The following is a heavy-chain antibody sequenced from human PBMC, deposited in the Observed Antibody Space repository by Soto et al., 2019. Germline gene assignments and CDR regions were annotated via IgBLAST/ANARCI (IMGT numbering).Heavy chain of an antibody. Sequence: QVQLVQSGAEVKKPGSSVKVSCKASGGTFSSYTISWVRQAPGQGLEWMGRIIPILGIANYAQKFQGRVTITADKSTSTAYMELSSLRSEDTAVYYCAGLVYCSSTSCYGNYYYYYMDVWGKGTTVTVSS. J-gene: IGHJ6*03. CDR3: AGLVYCSSTSCYGNYYYYYMDV. CDR2: IIPILGIA. V-gene: IGHV1-69*02. CDR1: GGTFSSYT. D-gene: IGHD2-2*01.